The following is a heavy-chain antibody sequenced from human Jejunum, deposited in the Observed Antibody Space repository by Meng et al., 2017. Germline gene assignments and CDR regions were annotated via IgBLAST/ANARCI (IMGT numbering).Heavy chain of an antibody. CDR1: GYDFTTYW. J-gene: IGHJ4*02. CDR3: ARTYYYGSESYYNPPGY. V-gene: IGHV5-51*01. Sequence: GGSLRLSCKGSGYDFTTYWIGWVRQMPGKGLEWMGIIYPGDSDIRYSPSFQGQVTISADRSMSTAYLQWSTLRASDTAMYYCARTYYYGSESYYNPPGYWGQGTLVTVSS. D-gene: IGHD3-10*01. CDR2: IYPGDSDI.